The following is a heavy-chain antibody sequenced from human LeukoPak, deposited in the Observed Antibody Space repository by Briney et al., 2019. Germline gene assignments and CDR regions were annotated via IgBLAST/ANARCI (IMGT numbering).Heavy chain of an antibody. V-gene: IGHV3-7*03. J-gene: IGHJ4*02. CDR2: IKADGGEK. CDR1: GFTFSTYW. D-gene: IGHD3-10*01. CDR3: ARDHYGSGDGSAFDY. Sequence: GGSLRLSCAASGFTFSTYWMNWFRLTPGKGLEWVAKIKADGGEKDHVASVKGRFTISRDNAKNSLYLQMNSLRVEDTAVYYCARDHYGSGDGSAFDYWGQGTLVTVSS.